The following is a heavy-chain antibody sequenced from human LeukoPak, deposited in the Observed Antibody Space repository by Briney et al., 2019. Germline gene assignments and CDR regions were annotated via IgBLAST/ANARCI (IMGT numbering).Heavy chain of an antibody. Sequence: GGSLRLSCAASGFTFSSYGMHWVRQAPGKGLEWVAVIWYDGSNKYYADSVKGRFTISRDNSENTLFLQMNSLSAEDTAVFYCAKDGTPGSYYMDVWGKGTTVTVSS. CDR1: GFTFSSYG. V-gene: IGHV3-33*06. CDR3: AKDGTPGSYYMDV. J-gene: IGHJ6*03. D-gene: IGHD6-13*01. CDR2: IWYDGSNK.